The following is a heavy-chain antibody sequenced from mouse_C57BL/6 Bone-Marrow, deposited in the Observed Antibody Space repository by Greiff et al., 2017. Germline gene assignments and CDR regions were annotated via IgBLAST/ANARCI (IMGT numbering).Heavy chain of an antibody. Sequence: EVKLMESGGGLVQPGGSLKLSCAASGFTFSDYYMYWVRQTPEKRLEWVAYISNGGGSTYYPDTVKGRFTISSDNAKNTLYLQMSRLKSEDTAMYYCARRTFNFFFDYWGQGTTLTVSS. CDR3: ARRTFNFFFDY. V-gene: IGHV5-12*01. CDR2: ISNGGGST. J-gene: IGHJ2*01. D-gene: IGHD4-1*02. CDR1: GFTFSDYY.